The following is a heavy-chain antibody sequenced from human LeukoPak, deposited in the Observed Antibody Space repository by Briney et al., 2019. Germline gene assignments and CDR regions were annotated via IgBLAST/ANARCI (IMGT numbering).Heavy chain of an antibody. Sequence: PGGSLRLSCAASGFTFSSYAMHWVRQTPGKGLEWVAVISYDGSNKYYADSVKGRFTISRDNSKNTLYLQMNSLRAEDTAVYYCARGGSGSWARLFYYYMDVWGKGTTVTVSS. D-gene: IGHD3-10*01. J-gene: IGHJ6*03. CDR2: ISYDGSNK. V-gene: IGHV3-30-3*01. CDR3: ARGGSGSWARLFYYYMDV. CDR1: GFTFSSYA.